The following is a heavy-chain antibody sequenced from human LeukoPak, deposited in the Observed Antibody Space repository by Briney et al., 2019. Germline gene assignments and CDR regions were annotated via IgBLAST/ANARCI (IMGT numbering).Heavy chain of an antibody. CDR3: ARTGYHYGSGSHYAFDL. CDR1: GYTFSNQW. Sequence: GEPLEISCEPSGYTFSNQWIGWVRQRPEKGLGCIGLTYTGDSDTRYRPSFQGQVTISVDKSVTTTYLQWHSLKASDTAMYYCARTGYHYGSGSHYAFDLWGQGTMVIVSS. J-gene: IGHJ3*01. CDR2: TYTGDSDT. V-gene: IGHV5-51*01. D-gene: IGHD3-10*01.